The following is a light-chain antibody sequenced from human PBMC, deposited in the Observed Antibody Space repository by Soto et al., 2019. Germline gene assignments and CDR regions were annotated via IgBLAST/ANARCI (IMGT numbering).Light chain of an antibody. J-gene: IGKJ1*01. Sequence: EIVMTQSPATLSVSPGERATLSCRASQSVSSNLAWYQQKPGQAPRLLIYGASTRATGIPARFSSSGSGTEFTLTISSLQSEDYTVYNCQQYNNWPLTFGRGTKVEIK. CDR2: GAS. V-gene: IGKV3-15*01. CDR3: QQYNNWPLT. CDR1: QSVSSN.